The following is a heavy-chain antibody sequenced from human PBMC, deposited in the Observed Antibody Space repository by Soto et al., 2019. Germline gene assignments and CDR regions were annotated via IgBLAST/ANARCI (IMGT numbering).Heavy chain of an antibody. CDR1: GFTFSNFW. CDR3: VIPTRSVRGMGV. Sequence: GGSLRLSCATSGFTFSNFWMSWARQAPGKGLEWVADIKGDGSVTQYVASVEGRFTISRDNAKYSLYLQMNSLRVEDTALYYCVIPTRSVRGMGVWGQGTTVTVSS. D-gene: IGHD6-6*01. CDR2: IKGDGSVT. V-gene: IGHV3-7*03. J-gene: IGHJ6*02.